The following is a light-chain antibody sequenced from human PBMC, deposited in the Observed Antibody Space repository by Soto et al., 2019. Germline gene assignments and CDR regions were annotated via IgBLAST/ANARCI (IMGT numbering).Light chain of an antibody. CDR1: QSVSIL. J-gene: IGKJ5*01. Sequence: VLTQSPGTLSLSPDETATLWCRDSQSVSILLAWYQQKPGQAPRLLIYGASSRATGIPARFSGSGSGTEFTLTISSLQSEDSAVYYCQQYNSWPAEITFGLGTRLEIK. CDR2: GAS. V-gene: IGKV3D-15*01. CDR3: QQYNSWPAEIT.